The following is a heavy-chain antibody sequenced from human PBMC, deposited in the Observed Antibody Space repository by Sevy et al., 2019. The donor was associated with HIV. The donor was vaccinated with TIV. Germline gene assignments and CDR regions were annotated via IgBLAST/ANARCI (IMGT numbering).Heavy chain of an antibody. CDR2: ISGSGGST. J-gene: IGHJ6*02. CDR1: GFTFSSYA. CDR3: ASKYYDFWSGYPRPNYYGMDV. Sequence: GGSLRLSCAASGFTFSSYAMSWVRQAPGKGLEWVSAISGSGGSTYYADSVKGRFTISRDNSKNTLYLQMNSLRAEDTAVYYCASKYYDFWSGYPRPNYYGMDVWGQGTTVTVSS. D-gene: IGHD3-3*01. V-gene: IGHV3-23*01.